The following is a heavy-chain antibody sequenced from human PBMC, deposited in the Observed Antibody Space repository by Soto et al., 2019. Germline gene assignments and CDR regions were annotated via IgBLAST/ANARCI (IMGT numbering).Heavy chain of an antibody. CDR3: ARDRGHYRPPHYYYYGMDV. D-gene: IGHD4-4*01. J-gene: IGHJ6*02. CDR1: GFTFSSYG. Sequence: QVQLVESGGGVVQPGRSLRLSCAASGFTFSSYGMHWVRQAPGKGLEWVAVIWYDGSNKYYADSVKGRFTISRDNSKNTLYLQMNSPRAEDTAVYYCARDRGHYRPPHYYYYGMDVWGQGTTVTVSS. CDR2: IWYDGSNK. V-gene: IGHV3-33*01.